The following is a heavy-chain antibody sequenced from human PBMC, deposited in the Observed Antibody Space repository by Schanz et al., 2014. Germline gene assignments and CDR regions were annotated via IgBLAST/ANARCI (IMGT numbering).Heavy chain of an antibody. D-gene: IGHD3-10*01. Sequence: EEQLVESGGGLVQPGGSLRLSCVASGFTFSNYWMTWVRQAPGKGLEWVANIKQDESEKYYVDSVKGRFTISRDNAKNSLFLHMNSLRAEDTAVYYCVRDILHRVYDSGSPWGQGTLXTVSS. V-gene: IGHV3-7*04. CDR1: GFTFSNYW. CDR2: IKQDESEK. J-gene: IGHJ5*02. CDR3: VRDILHRVYDSGSP.